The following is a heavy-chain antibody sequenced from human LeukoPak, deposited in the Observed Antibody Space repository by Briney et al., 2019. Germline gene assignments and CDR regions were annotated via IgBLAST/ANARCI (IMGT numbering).Heavy chain of an antibody. V-gene: IGHV1-69*13. CDR3: AREGADYSNSYYFDY. J-gene: IGHJ4*02. CDR1: GGTFSSYA. Sequence: PVKVSCKASGGTFSSYAISWVRQAPGQGLEWMGGIIPIFGTANYAQKFQGRVTITADESTSTAYMELSSLRSEDTAVYYCAREGADYSNSYYFDYWGQGTLVTVSS. D-gene: IGHD4-11*01. CDR2: IIPIFGTA.